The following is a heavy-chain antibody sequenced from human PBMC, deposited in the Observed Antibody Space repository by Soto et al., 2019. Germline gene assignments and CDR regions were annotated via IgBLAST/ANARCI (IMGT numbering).Heavy chain of an antibody. J-gene: IGHJ5*02. CDR2: INSDASHT. V-gene: IGHV3-74*01. CDR1: GFTFSTYW. D-gene: IGHD2-2*01. Sequence: PGGSLRLSCAASGFTFSTYWMHWIRQVPGKGLEWVSRINSDASHTYYADSVKGRFTISRDNAKNTLHLEMNSLRAEDTAVYYCVRDGNCITTRCYGNWFDTWGQGTLVTVSS. CDR3: VRDGNCITTRCYGNWFDT.